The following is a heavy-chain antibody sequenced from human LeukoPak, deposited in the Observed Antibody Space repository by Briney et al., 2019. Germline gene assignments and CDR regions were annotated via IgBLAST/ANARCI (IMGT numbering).Heavy chain of an antibody. CDR2: IYYSGST. D-gene: IGHD2-2*02. CDR1: GGSISSSSYY. CDR3: ARLYCSSTSCYTHYYYYMDV. J-gene: IGHJ6*03. Sequence: SETLPLTCTVSGGSISSSSYYWGWIRQPPGKGLEWIGSIYYSGSTYYNPSLKSRVTISVDTSKNQFSLKLSSVTAADTAVYYCARLYCSSTSCYTHYYYYMDVWGKGTTVTVSS. V-gene: IGHV4-39*01.